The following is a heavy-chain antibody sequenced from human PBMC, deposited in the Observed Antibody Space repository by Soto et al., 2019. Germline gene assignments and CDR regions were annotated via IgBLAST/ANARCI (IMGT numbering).Heavy chain of an antibody. Sequence: GASVKVSCKASGYTFTSYYMHWVRQAPGQGLEWMGIINPSGGSTSYAQKFQGRVTMTRDTSKNQFSLKLSSVTAADTAVYYCARGHTTGWYSDYWGQGTLVTVSS. J-gene: IGHJ4*02. CDR3: ARGHTTGWYSDY. V-gene: IGHV1-46*01. CDR2: INPSGGST. D-gene: IGHD6-19*01. CDR1: GYTFTSYY.